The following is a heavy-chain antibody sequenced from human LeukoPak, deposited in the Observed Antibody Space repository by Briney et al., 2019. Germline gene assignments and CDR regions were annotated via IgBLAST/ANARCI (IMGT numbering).Heavy chain of an antibody. V-gene: IGHV3-11*04. D-gene: IGHD4-17*01. CDR1: GFTFSDYY. CDR2: ISGSGGAT. J-gene: IGHJ4*02. CDR3: VSLPRTTVTTSGDY. Sequence: GGSLRLSCAASGFTFSDYYMTWIRQAPGKGLEWVSYISGSGGATYYADSVKGRFTISRDNSKNTLYLQMSSLRPEDTAVYYCVSLPRTTVTTSGDYWGQGTLVTVSS.